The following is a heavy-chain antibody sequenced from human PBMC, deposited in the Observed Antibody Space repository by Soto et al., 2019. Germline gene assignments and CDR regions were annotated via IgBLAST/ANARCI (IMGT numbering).Heavy chain of an antibody. J-gene: IGHJ2*01. V-gene: IGHV3-23*01. CDR3: AKETLDDILTGYKGFLDL. Sequence: EVQLLESGGGLVQPGGSLRLSCAASGFTFSSYAMSWVRQAPGKGLEWVSAISGSGGSTYYADSVKGRFTISRDNSKNALYLQMKSLRAEDTAVYYFAKETLDDILTGYKGFLDLCGRGTMVTVSS. CDR2: ISGSGGST. CDR1: GFTFSSYA. D-gene: IGHD3-9*01.